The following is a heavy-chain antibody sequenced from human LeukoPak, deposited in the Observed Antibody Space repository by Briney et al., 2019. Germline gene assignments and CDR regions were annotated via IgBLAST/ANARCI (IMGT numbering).Heavy chain of an antibody. D-gene: IGHD5-12*01. J-gene: IGHJ6*03. CDR1: GFTFSSYA. CDR3: ARERWLRYYMDV. Sequence: PGGSLRLSCAASGFTFSSYAMNWVRQAPGKGLEWVSYISSSSSTIYYADSVKGRFTISRDNAKNSLNLQMNSLRAEDTAVYYCARERWLRYYMDVCGKGTTVTVSS. V-gene: IGHV3-48*01. CDR2: ISSSSSTI.